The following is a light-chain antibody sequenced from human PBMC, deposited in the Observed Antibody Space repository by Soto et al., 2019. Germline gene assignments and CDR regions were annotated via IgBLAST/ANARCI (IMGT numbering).Light chain of an antibody. CDR3: SSYAGSNNFVV. CDR2: EVS. CDR1: SSDVGGYNY. V-gene: IGLV2-8*01. Sequence: QSVLTQPPSASGSPGQSVTISCTGTSSDVGGYNYGSWYQQHPGKAPKFMIYEVSRRPSGVPNRFSGSKSGNTASLTVSGLQAEDEADYYCSSYAGSNNFVVFGGGTKLTVL. J-gene: IGLJ2*01.